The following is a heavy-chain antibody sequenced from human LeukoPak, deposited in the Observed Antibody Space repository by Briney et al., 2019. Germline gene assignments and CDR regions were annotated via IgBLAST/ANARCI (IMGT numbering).Heavy chain of an antibody. CDR3: SKGLRLFDY. Sequence: GGSLRLSCTTSGFTFGDYAMSWFRQAPGKGLEWVGFTRSKAYSGTTEYAASVKGRLTISRDDSKSIAYLQMNSLKTGDTAVYYCSKGLRLFDYWGQGTLVTVSS. D-gene: IGHD5-12*01. CDR1: GFTFGDYA. V-gene: IGHV3-49*03. J-gene: IGHJ4*02. CDR2: TRSKAYSGTT.